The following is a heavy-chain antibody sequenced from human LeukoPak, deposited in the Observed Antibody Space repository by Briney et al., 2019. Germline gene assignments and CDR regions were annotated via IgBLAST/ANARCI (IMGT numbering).Heavy chain of an antibody. Sequence: GASVKVSCKASGGTFSSYAISWVRQAPGQGLEWMGGIIPIFGTANYAQKFQGRVTITTDESTSTAYMELSSLRSEDTAVYYCARDRAVAAAEEFIAFDIWGQGTMVTVSS. J-gene: IGHJ3*02. V-gene: IGHV1-69*05. CDR1: GGTFSSYA. D-gene: IGHD6-13*01. CDR3: ARDRAVAAAEEFIAFDI. CDR2: IIPIFGTA.